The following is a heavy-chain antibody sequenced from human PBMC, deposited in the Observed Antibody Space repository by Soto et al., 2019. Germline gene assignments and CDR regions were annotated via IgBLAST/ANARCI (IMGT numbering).Heavy chain of an antibody. CDR2: ISYDGSNK. CDR3: AKLSTVTNYYGMDV. Sequence: QVQLVESGGGMVQPGRSLRLSCAASGFTFSSYGMHWVRQAPGKGLEWVAVISYDGSNKYYADSVKGRFTISRDNSKNTLYLQMNSLRAEDTAVYYCAKLSTVTNYYGMDVWGQGTTVTVSS. V-gene: IGHV3-30*18. J-gene: IGHJ6*02. CDR1: GFTFSSYG. D-gene: IGHD4-4*01.